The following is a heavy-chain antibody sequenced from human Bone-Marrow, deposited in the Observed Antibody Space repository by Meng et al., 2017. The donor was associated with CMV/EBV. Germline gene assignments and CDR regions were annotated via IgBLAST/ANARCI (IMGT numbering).Heavy chain of an antibody. CDR2: ISYDGSNK. J-gene: IGHJ4*02. CDR3: ARGRSGSHI. Sequence: GESLKISCAASGFTFSSYAMHWVRQAPGKGLEWVAVISYDGSNKYYADSVKGRFTISRDNSKNTLYLQMNSLRAEDTAVYYCARGRSGSHIWGQGTLVTVSS. V-gene: IGHV3-30-3*01. CDR1: GFTFSSYA. D-gene: IGHD1-26*01.